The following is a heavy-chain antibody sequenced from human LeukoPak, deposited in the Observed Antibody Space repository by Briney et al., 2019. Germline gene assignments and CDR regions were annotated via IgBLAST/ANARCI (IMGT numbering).Heavy chain of an antibody. CDR1: GFTFSNSA. CDR3: AKDRGY. V-gene: IGHV3-23*01. CDR2: ISGNGDNT. Sequence: SGGSLRLSCAASGFTFSNSAMSWVRQAPGKGLEWVSGISGNGDNTYYADSVKGRFTIARDNSKNTLYLQMNSLRAEDTAVYYCAKDRGYWGQGTLVTVSS. J-gene: IGHJ4*02.